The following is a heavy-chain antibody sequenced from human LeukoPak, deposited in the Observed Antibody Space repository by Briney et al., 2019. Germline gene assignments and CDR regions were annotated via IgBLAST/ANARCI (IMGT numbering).Heavy chain of an antibody. CDR3: AREGGFYRPLDY. J-gene: IGHJ4*02. D-gene: IGHD3-3*01. Sequence: PSETLSLTCGVSGGSISTTNWWSWVRQPPGQGLEWIGEISLTGRTNYNPSLKSRLIMSVDLPENHISLKLTSVTAADTAAYYCAREGGFYRPLDYSGQGTLVTVSS. CDR2: ISLTGRT. CDR1: GGSISTTNW. V-gene: IGHV4-4*02.